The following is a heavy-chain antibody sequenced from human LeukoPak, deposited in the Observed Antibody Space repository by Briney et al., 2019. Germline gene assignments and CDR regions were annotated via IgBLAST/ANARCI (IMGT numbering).Heavy chain of an antibody. D-gene: IGHD3-22*01. J-gene: IGHJ4*02. V-gene: IGHV3-30-3*01. CDR1: GFTFSSYA. CDR2: ISYDGSNK. Sequence: GGSPRLSCAASGFTFSSYAMHWVRQAPGKGLEWVAVISYDGSNKYYADSVKGRFTISRDNSKNTLYLQMNSLRAEDTAVYYCASDYDSSGYQYYFDYWGQGTLVTVSS. CDR3: ASDYDSSGYQYYFDY.